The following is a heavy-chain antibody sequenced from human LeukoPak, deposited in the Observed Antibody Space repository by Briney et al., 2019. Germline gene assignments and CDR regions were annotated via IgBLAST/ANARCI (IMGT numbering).Heavy chain of an antibody. D-gene: IGHD6-13*01. CDR2: IYYSGST. CDR1: GGSISSYY. Sequence: SETLSLTYTVSGGSISSYYWSWIRPPPGKGLEWSGYIYYSGSTNYNPSLKSRVTISVDTSKNQFSLKLSSVTAADTAVYYCARHHPNQQLSAFDIWGQGTMVTVSS. J-gene: IGHJ3*02. CDR3: ARHHPNQQLSAFDI. V-gene: IGHV4-59*01.